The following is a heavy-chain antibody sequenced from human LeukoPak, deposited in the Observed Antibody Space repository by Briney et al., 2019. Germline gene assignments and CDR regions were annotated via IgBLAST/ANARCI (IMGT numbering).Heavy chain of an antibody. V-gene: IGHV3-23*01. CDR2: ISGSGGST. CDR1: GFTFSSYA. D-gene: IGHD3-22*01. CDR3: AKDHGTYYYDSSGYRFDY. Sequence: GGSLRLSCAASGFTFSSYAMSWVRQAPGKGLEWVSAISGSGGSTYYADSVKGRFTISRDNSKNTLYLQMNNLRAEDTAVYYCAKDHGTYYYDSSGYRFDYWGQGTLVTVSS. J-gene: IGHJ4*02.